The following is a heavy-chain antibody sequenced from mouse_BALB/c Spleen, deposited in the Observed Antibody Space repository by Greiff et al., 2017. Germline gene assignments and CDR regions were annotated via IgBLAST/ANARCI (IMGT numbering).Heavy chain of an antibody. CDR1: GYSFTGYY. V-gene: IGHV1-31*01. Sequence: VHVKQSGPELVKPGASVKISCKASGYSFTGYYMHWVKQSHVKSLEWIGRINPYNGATSYNQNFKDKASLTVDKSSSTAYMELHSLTSEDSAVYYCARLGLRDAIDYWGQGTSVTVSS. J-gene: IGHJ4*01. CDR3: ARLGLRDAIDY. D-gene: IGHD3-1*01. CDR2: INPYNGAT.